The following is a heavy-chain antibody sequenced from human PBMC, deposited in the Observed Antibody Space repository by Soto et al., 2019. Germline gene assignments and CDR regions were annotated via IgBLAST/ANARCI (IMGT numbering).Heavy chain of an antibody. CDR1: GFTFSSYS. CDR2: ISSSSSYI. D-gene: IGHD3-10*01. J-gene: IGHJ4*02. V-gene: IGHV3-21*01. CDR3: ASVVRGVIIGVS. Sequence: GGSLRLSCAASGFTFSSYSMNWVRQAPGKGLEWVSSISSSSSYIYHADSVKGRFTISRDNAKNSLYLQMNSLRAEDTAVYYCASVVRGVIIGVSWGQGTLVTVSS.